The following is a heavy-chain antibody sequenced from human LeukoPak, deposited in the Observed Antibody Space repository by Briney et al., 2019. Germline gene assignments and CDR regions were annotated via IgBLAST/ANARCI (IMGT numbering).Heavy chain of an antibody. Sequence: GGSLRLSCAASGFTFSSYAMHWVRQAPGKGLEWVAVISYDGSNKYYADSVKGRFTISRDNSKNTLYLQMNSLRAEDTAVYYCAKDHGCSSTSCFAFDYWGQGTLVTVSS. CDR2: ISYDGSNK. CDR3: AKDHGCSSTSCFAFDY. D-gene: IGHD2-2*01. J-gene: IGHJ4*02. V-gene: IGHV3-30-3*01. CDR1: GFTFSSYA.